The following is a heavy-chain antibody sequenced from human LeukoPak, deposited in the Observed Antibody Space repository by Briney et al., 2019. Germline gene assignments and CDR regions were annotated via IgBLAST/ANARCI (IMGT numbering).Heavy chain of an antibody. CDR2: INWNGGST. J-gene: IGHJ6*03. V-gene: IGHV3-20*04. D-gene: IGHD6-13*01. CDR3: AREIAAAGMDYYYYMDV. CDR1: GFTFDDYG. Sequence: GGSLRLSCAASGFTFDDYGMSWVRQAPGKGLEWVSGINWNGGSTGYADSVKGRFTISRDNAKNSLYLQMNSLRAEDTAVYYCAREIAAAGMDYYYYMDVWGKGTTVTVSS.